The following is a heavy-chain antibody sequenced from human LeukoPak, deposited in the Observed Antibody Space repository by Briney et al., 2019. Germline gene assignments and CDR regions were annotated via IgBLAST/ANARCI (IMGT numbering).Heavy chain of an antibody. CDR1: GFTVSSNY. V-gene: IGHV3-53*01. Sequence: PGGSLRLSCAASGFTVSSNYMSWVRQAPGKGPEWASVIYSGGSTYYADSVKGRFTISRDNSKNTLYLQMNSLRAEDTAVYYCARGAEFDWNQFDYWGQGTLVTVSS. D-gene: IGHD1-1*01. CDR2: IYSGGST. J-gene: IGHJ4*02. CDR3: ARGAEFDWNQFDY.